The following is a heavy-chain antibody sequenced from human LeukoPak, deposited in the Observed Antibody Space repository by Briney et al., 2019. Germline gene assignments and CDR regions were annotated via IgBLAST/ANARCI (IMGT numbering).Heavy chain of an antibody. Sequence: SGTLSLTCTVSGGSISSSSYYWGWIRQPPRKGLEWIGSIYYSGSTYYNPSLKSRATISVDTSKNQFSLKLSSVTAADTAVYYCASGYYYYYYYYGMDVWGQGTTVTVSS. J-gene: IGHJ6*02. D-gene: IGHD3-22*01. CDR3: ASGYYYYYYYYGMDV. V-gene: IGHV4-39*01. CDR2: IYYSGST. CDR1: GGSISSSSYY.